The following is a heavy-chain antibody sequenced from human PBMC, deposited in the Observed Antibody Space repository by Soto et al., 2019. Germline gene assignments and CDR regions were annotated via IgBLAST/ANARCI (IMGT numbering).Heavy chain of an antibody. D-gene: IGHD2-2*02. CDR2: INHSGST. Sequence: SETLSLTCAVYGGSFSGYYWSWIRQPPGKGLEWIGKINHSGSTNNNPSLKSRVTISVDTSKNQFSLKLSSVTAADTAVYYCATWRGAAIDVFDFWGQGTMVTVSS. V-gene: IGHV4-34*01. CDR1: GGSFSGYY. J-gene: IGHJ3*01. CDR3: ATWRGAAIDVFDF.